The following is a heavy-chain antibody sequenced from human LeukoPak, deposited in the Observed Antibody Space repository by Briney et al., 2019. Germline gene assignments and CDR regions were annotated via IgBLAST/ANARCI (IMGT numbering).Heavy chain of an antibody. CDR3: ARDRRGYDSSGYHQYGMDV. D-gene: IGHD3-22*01. J-gene: IGHJ6*02. Sequence: GGSLRLSCAASGFTFSSNYMSWVRQAPGKGLEWVSVIYSGGSTYYADSVKGRFTISRDNSKNTLYLQMNSLRAEDTAVYYCARDRRGYDSSGYHQYGMDVWGQGTTVTVSS. CDR2: IYSGGST. CDR1: GFTFSSNY. V-gene: IGHV3-66*02.